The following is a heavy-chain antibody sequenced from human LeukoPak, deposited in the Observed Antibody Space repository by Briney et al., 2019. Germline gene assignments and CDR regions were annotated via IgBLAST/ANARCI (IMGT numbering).Heavy chain of an antibody. V-gene: IGHV3-23*01. Sequence: GGSLRLSCAASGFRFDIYAMTWVCQAPGKGLEWVSSMTSPGNYILYTDSVKGRFTISRDNFRNTLYLQMNSLRVEDTAIYYCAKTTGDFGLTIDCWGRGTLVTVSS. J-gene: IGHJ4*02. CDR2: MTSPGNYI. CDR1: GFRFDIYA. CDR3: AKTTGDFGLTIDC. D-gene: IGHD4-17*01.